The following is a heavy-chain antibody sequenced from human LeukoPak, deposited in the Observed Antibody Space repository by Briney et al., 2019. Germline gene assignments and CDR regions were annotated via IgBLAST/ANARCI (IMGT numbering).Heavy chain of an antibody. V-gene: IGHV4-59*01. CDR2: IYYSGST. D-gene: IGHD3-22*01. CDR3: AKSYDSSGYYNY. CDR1: GGSISSYY. Sequence: SETLSLTCTVSGGSISSYYWSWIRQPPGKGLEWIGYIYYSGSTNYNPSLKSRVTISVDTSKKQFSLKLSSVTAADTAVYYCAKSYDSSGYYNYWGQGTLVTVSS. J-gene: IGHJ4*02.